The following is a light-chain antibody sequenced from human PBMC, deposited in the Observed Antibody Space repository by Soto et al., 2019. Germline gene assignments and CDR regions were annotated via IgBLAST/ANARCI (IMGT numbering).Light chain of an antibody. V-gene: IGKV3-20*01. CDR3: QQYGSSPLWT. Sequence: DIVLTQSPGTLSLSPGERAARSCRASQSVSSIYLAWYQRKPGQAPRLLIYGASSRATGIPDRFSGSGSGTDFTLTISRLEPEDFAVYYCQQYGSSPLWTFGQGTKVDIK. J-gene: IGKJ1*01. CDR2: GAS. CDR1: QSVSSIY.